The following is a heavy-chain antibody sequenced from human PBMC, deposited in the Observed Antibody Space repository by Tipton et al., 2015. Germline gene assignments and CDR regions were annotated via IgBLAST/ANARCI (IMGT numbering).Heavy chain of an antibody. V-gene: IGHV4-38-2*01. J-gene: IGHJ4*02. Sequence: TLSLTCAVSAYSISTDYYWVWIRQPPGKGLEWIGTISHSGNTFYNPSLKSRVTISADTSNNQFSLRLSSVTAADAAVYYCACHDYDLLTRDYQTVDYWGQGTRVTVSS. CDR3: ACHDYDLLTRDYQTVDY. CDR2: ISHSGNT. CDR1: AYSISTDYY. D-gene: IGHD3-9*01.